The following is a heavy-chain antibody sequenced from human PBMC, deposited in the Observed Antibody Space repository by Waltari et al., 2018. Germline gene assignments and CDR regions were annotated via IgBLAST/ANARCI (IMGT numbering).Heavy chain of an antibody. D-gene: IGHD3-9*01. Sequence: EVQLVESGGGLVKPGGSLRLSCAASGFTFSSYSMNWVRQAPGKGLEWVSSISSSSYIYYADSVKGRFTISRDNAKNSLYLQMNSLRAEDTAVYYCAIDPPYYDILTGLDYWGQGTLVTVSS. CDR3: AIDPPYYDILTGLDY. V-gene: IGHV3-21*01. J-gene: IGHJ4*02. CDR1: GFTFSSYS. CDR2: ISSSSYI.